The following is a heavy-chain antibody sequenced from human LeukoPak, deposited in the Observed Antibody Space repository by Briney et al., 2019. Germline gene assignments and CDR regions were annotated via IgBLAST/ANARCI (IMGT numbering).Heavy chain of an antibody. CDR3: ARWRETYYYDSRGYYGGFDY. Sequence: ASVKVSCKASGYTFTGYYIHWVRQAPGQGLEWMGWNNPNSGGTNYAQKFQGRVTMTRDTSISTAYMELSRLRSDDTAVYYCARWRETYYYDSRGYYGGFDYWGQGTLVTVSS. J-gene: IGHJ4*02. CDR2: NNPNSGGT. V-gene: IGHV1-2*02. D-gene: IGHD3-22*01. CDR1: GYTFTGYY.